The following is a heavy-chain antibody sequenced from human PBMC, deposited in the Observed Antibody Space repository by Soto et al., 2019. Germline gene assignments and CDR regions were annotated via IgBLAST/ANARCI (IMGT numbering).Heavy chain of an antibody. J-gene: IGHJ4*02. CDR1: RYTFTSYG. D-gene: IGHD3-10*01. CDR2: ISAYNGNT. Sequence: ASVKVSCKASRYTFTSYGMSWVRQAPEQGLEWMGWISAYNGNTNYAQKLQGRVTMTTDTSTSTAYMELRSLRSDDTAVYYCARGFGGLLSLYYFDYWGQGTLVTVSS. V-gene: IGHV1-18*04. CDR3: ARGFGGLLSLYYFDY.